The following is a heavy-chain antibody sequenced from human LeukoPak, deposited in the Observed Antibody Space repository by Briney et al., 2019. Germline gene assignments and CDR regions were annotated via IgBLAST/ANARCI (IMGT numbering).Heavy chain of an antibody. CDR3: ARDGGDTAMVSDY. Sequence: SVKVSCKASGGTFSSYAISWVRQAPRQGLEWMGGIIPIFGTANYAQKFQGRVTITADESTSTAYMELSSLRSEDTAVYYCARDGGDTAMVSDYWGQGTLVTVSS. D-gene: IGHD5-18*01. CDR2: IIPIFGTA. J-gene: IGHJ4*02. CDR1: GGTFSSYA. V-gene: IGHV1-69*13.